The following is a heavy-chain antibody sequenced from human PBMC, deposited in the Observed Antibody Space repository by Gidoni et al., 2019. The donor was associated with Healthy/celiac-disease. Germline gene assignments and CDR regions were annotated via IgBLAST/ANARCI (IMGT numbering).Heavy chain of an antibody. J-gene: IGHJ4*02. CDR3: ARTSGVSRQGAGGHFDY. Sequence: QLQLQASGPGLVKPSETLSLTCTVSGGSISSSSYYWGWIRQPPGKGLEWIGSIYYSGSTYYNPSLKSRVTISVDTSKNQFSLKLSSVTAADTAVYYCARTSGVSRQGAGGHFDYWGQGTLVTVSS. D-gene: IGHD3-16*01. CDR2: IYYSGST. V-gene: IGHV4-39*01. CDR1: GGSISSSSYY.